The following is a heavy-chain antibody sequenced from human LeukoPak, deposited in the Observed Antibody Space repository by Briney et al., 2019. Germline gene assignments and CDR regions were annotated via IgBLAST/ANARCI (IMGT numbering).Heavy chain of an antibody. Sequence: PSETLSLTCTVSGGSITGYYWSWIRQPPGKGLEWIGYIYYSGSTNYNPSLKSRVTISVDTSKNQFSLKLSSVTAADTAVYYCASSIVVVVAAYAFDIWGQGTMVTVSS. CDR1: GGSITGYY. V-gene: IGHV4-59*01. CDR2: IYYSGST. D-gene: IGHD2-15*01. J-gene: IGHJ3*02. CDR3: ASSIVVVVAAYAFDI.